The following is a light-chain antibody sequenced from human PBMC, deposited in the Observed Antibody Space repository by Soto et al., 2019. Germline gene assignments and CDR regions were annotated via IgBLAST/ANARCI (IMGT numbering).Light chain of an antibody. V-gene: IGKV3-20*01. Sequence: EVVLTQSPVTLSLSPGERATLSCRASQSVSSPYLAWYQQKPGQPPRLLIYGASSRATDLPDRFIGSGSGTEFTLTIARLAPEDFAMYYCQQYGSSPFTFGPGTKVAI. CDR2: GAS. CDR1: QSVSSPY. J-gene: IGKJ3*01. CDR3: QQYGSSPFT.